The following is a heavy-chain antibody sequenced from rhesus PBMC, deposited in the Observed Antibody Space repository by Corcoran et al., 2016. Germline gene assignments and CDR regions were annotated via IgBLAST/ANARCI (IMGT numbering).Heavy chain of an antibody. V-gene: IGHV4-73*01. D-gene: IGHD1-26*01. CDR2: ILGNRAST. Sequence: QVQLQQWGDGLVKPSETLSLTCAVYGGSISGYYYWSWIRQPPGKGLGWIGYILGNRASTNDNPAIKIRVTIAKDTSKTLFSLERSSLTAADTAVYCCAQNYEVSGFDVWGPGVLVTVSS. CDR1: GGSISGYYY. J-gene: IGHJ5-1*01. CDR3: AQNYEVSGFDV.